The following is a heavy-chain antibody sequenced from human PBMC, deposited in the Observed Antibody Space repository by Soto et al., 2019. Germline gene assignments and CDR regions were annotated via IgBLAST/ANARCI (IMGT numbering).Heavy chain of an antibody. CDR1: GGSFSGYY. D-gene: IGHD6-13*01. CDR2: INHSGST. Sequence: SETLSLTCAVYGGSFSGYYWSWIRQPPGKGLEWIGEINHSGSTNYNPSLKSRVTISVDTSKNQFSLKLSSVTAADTAVYYCARGRGIAAADNSYYYYMDVWGKGTTVTVSS. CDR3: ARGRGIAAADNSYYYYMDV. V-gene: IGHV4-34*01. J-gene: IGHJ6*03.